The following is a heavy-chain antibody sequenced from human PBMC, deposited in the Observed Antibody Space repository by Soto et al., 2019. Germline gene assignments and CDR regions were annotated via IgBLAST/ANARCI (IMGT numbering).Heavy chain of an antibody. D-gene: IGHD3-10*01. V-gene: IGHV4-4*02. CDR1: GDSISSMNW. J-gene: IGHJ4*02. CDR2: IHHSGST. CDR3: ARYDYGSGDDYNIDY. Sequence: SETLCLTCAVSGDSISSMNWWSWVRQPPGKGLEWIGEIHHSGSTNYNPSLMSRVTISVDKSKSQFSLKLTSVTAADTAVYYCARYDYGSGDDYNIDYWGQGTLVTVSS.